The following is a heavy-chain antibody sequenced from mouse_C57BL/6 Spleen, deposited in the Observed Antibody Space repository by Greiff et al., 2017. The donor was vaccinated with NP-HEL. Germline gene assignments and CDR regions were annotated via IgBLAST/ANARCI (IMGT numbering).Heavy chain of an antibody. J-gene: IGHJ4*01. Sequence: VQLQQSGPELVKPGASVKISCKASGYSFTDYNMNWVKQSNGKSLEWIGVINPNYGTTSYNQKFKGKATLTVDQSSSTAYMQLNSLTSEDSAVYYCASGYYSNLENYYYAMDYWGQGTSVTVSS. CDR3: ASGYYSNLENYYYAMDY. CDR1: GYSFTDYN. D-gene: IGHD2-5*01. V-gene: IGHV1-39*01. CDR2: INPNYGTT.